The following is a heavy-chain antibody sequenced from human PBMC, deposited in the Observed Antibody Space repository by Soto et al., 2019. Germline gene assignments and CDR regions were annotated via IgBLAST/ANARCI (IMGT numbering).Heavy chain of an antibody. D-gene: IGHD2-15*01. V-gene: IGHV3-9*01. CDR1: GFTFDDYA. CDR2: ISWNSGSI. J-gene: IGHJ3*02. CDR3: AKDRDNRVRNAFDI. Sequence: EVQLVESGGGLVQPGRSLRLSCAASGFTFDDYAMHWVRQAPGKGLEWVSGISWNSGSIGYADSVKGRFTISRDNAKNSLYLQMNSLRAEDTALYYCAKDRDNRVRNAFDIWGQGTMVTVSS.